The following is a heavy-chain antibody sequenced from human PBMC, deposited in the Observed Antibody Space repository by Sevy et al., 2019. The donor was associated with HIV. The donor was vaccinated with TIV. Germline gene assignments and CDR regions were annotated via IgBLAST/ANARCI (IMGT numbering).Heavy chain of an antibody. J-gene: IGHJ4*02. V-gene: IGHV4-39*01. Sequence: SDTLSLTCTVSGGSISSSSYYWGWIRQPPGKGLEWIGSIYYSGSTYYNPSLKSRVTISVDTSKNQFSLKLSSVTAADTAVYYCARVGATTGDVDYWGQGTLVTVSS. CDR2: IYYSGST. CDR1: GGSISSSSYY. D-gene: IGHD1-26*01. CDR3: ARVGATTGDVDY.